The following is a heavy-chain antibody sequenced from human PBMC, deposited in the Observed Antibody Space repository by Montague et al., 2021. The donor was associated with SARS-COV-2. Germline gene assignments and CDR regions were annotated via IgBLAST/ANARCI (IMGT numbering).Heavy chain of an antibody. J-gene: IGHJ6*02. Sequence: SETLSLTCAVYGGSLSGYYWSWIRQPPGKGLEWIGKINHSGSTNYNPSLKSRVTISLDTSKNQFSLKLSSVTAADTAVYYCARGRRRYNWRDETSYYYGMDVWDQGTTVTVSS. CDR2: INHSGST. CDR1: GGSLSGYY. CDR3: ARGRRRYNWRDETSYYYGMDV. D-gene: IGHD1-20*01. V-gene: IGHV4-34*01.